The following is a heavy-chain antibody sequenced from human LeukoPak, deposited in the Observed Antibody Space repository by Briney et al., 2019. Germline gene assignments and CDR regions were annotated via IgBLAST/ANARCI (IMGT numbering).Heavy chain of an antibody. Sequence: ASETLSLTCTVSGGSISSSSYYWGWIRQPPGKGLEWIGSIYYSGSTYYNPSLKSRVTISVDTSKNQFSLKLSSVTAADTAVYYCARLRDGYKPIDYWGQGTLVTVSS. CDR2: IYYSGST. D-gene: IGHD5-24*01. V-gene: IGHV4-39*01. CDR1: GGSISSSSYY. J-gene: IGHJ4*02. CDR3: ARLRDGYKPIDY.